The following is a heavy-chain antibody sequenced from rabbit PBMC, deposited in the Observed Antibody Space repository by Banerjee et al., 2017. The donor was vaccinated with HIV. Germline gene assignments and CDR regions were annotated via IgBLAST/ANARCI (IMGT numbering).Heavy chain of an antibody. CDR2: IVTGSGST. Sequence: QEQLEESGGGLVKPGGTLTLTCKASGIDFSGYYYMCWVRQAPGKGLELIGCIVTGSGSTWYASWVNGRLTISRSTSLNTVDLKMTSLTVADTATYFCGRDRDGDAGYGSLALWGQGTLVTVS. CDR1: GIDFSGYYY. J-gene: IGHJ4*01. V-gene: IGHV1S43*01. CDR3: GRDRDGDAGYGSLAL. D-gene: IGHD6-1*01.